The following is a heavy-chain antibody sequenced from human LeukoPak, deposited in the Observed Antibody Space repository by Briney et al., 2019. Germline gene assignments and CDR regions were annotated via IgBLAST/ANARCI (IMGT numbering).Heavy chain of an antibody. CDR1: GFTFSSYA. Sequence: QAGGSLRLSCAASGFTFSSYAMHWVRQAPGKGLEWVAVISYDGSNKYCADSVKGRFTISRDNSKNTLYLQMNSLRAEDTAVYYCARGLLPYLYYFDYWGQGTLVTVSS. J-gene: IGHJ4*02. V-gene: IGHV3-30-3*01. CDR3: ARGLLPYLYYFDY. D-gene: IGHD2-15*01. CDR2: ISYDGSNK.